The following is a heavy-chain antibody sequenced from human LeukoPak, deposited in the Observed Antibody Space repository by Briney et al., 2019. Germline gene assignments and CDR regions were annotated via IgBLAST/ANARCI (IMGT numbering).Heavy chain of an antibody. Sequence: GSLRLSCAASGLTLSSYWMHWVRQAPGKGLVWVSHINTDGTATTYADYVKGRFTISRDNAKNPLYLQMNSLRAEDTAVYYCVRDSNLSFDYWGQGALVTVSS. CDR3: VRDSNLSFDY. V-gene: IGHV3-74*01. J-gene: IGHJ4*02. CDR2: INTDGTAT. CDR1: GLTLSSYW. D-gene: IGHD1-14*01.